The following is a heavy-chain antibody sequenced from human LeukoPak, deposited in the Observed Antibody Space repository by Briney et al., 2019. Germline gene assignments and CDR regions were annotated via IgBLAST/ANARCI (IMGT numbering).Heavy chain of an antibody. Sequence: SETLSLTCTVSGGSVSSGSYYWSWIRQPPGKGLEWIGYIYYSGSTNYNPSLKSRVTISLDKSKNQFSLKLSSVTAADTAVYYCARDSSIVGTTGAFDIWGQGTMVIVSS. D-gene: IGHD1-26*01. CDR3: ARDSSIVGTTGAFDI. V-gene: IGHV4-61*01. CDR2: IYYSGST. CDR1: GGSVSSGSYY. J-gene: IGHJ3*02.